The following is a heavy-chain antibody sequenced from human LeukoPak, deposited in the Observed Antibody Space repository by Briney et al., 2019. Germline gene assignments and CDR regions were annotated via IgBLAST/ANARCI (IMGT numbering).Heavy chain of an antibody. CDR3: ARALRRVVRGVIMFDP. Sequence: ASVKVSCKASGYTFTSYYMHWVRQAPGQGLEWMGWINPNSGGTNYAQKFQGRVTMTRDTSISTAYMELSRLRSDDTAVYYCARALRRVVRGVIMFDPWGQGTLVTVSS. J-gene: IGHJ5*02. CDR2: INPNSGGT. V-gene: IGHV1-2*02. CDR1: GYTFTSYY. D-gene: IGHD3-10*01.